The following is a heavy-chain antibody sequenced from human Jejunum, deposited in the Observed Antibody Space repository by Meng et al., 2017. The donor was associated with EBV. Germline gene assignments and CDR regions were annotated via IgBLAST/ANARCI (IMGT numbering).Heavy chain of an antibody. CDR2: IYWDNDK. CDR3: ARTQWQQSVRYTFDI. J-gene: IGHJ3*02. V-gene: IGHV2-5*02. Sequence: ITLEESCPTLWKPTQTLPLTCTLSGFSISTSGVGVGWIRQPPGKALEWLALIYWDNDKGYRPSLKSRLTITKDTSNNQVVLTMTNMDPVDTATYYCARTQWQQSVRYTFDIWGQGTVVTVSS. D-gene: IGHD5-24*01. CDR1: GFSISTSGVG.